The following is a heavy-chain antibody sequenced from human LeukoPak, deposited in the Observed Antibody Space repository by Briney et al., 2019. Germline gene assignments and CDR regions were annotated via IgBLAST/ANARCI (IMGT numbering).Heavy chain of an antibody. Sequence: GGSLRLSCAASGLTFSNFPMHWVRQAPGKGLEWVALIQDDGATTNYVDSVRGRFTISRDNSKSTVYLQMNSLKPDDTAAYYCATQSITLVVVISPFDYWGQGTLVTVSS. CDR1: GLTFSNFP. CDR3: ATQSITLVVVISPFDY. V-gene: IGHV3-30*02. D-gene: IGHD3-22*01. CDR2: IQDDGATT. J-gene: IGHJ4*02.